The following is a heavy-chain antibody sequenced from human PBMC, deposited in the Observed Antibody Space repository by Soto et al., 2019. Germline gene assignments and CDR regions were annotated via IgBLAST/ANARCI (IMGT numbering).Heavy chain of an antibody. CDR2: INHSGST. D-gene: IGHD1-26*01. J-gene: IGHJ4*02. Sequence: QVQLHKWGPGLLRPSGPLSLTCAVYGGSFSGYYWSWFGQPQGRGREWIGEINHSGSTNYNPSLKSRVTISVDTSKNQFSLKLSSVTAADTAVYYCARESGGATQNFDYWGQGTLVTVSS. CDR3: ARESGGATQNFDY. CDR1: GGSFSGYY. V-gene: IGHV4-34*01.